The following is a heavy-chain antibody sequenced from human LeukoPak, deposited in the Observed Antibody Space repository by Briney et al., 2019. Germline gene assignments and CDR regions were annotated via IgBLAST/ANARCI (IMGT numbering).Heavy chain of an antibody. J-gene: IGHJ4*02. CDR1: GYTFTSQD. Sequence: ASVKVSCKASGYTFTSQDINWVRQASGQGLEWMGWMNPNSGNPGYAQKFQGRVIMTRDTSINTAYMELYSLRSDDTAVYYCARGYSSTMRTTGNDYWGQGTLVTVSS. D-gene: IGHD1-1*01. CDR3: ARGYSSTMRTTGNDY. V-gene: IGHV1-8*01. CDR2: MNPNSGNP.